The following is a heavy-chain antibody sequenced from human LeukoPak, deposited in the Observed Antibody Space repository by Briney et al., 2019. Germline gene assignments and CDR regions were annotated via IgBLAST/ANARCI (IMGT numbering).Heavy chain of an antibody. CDR3: ARDGASHPSIYYFDY. CDR2: SSSGGGGI. D-gene: IGHD4-17*01. V-gene: IGHV3-48*03. J-gene: IGHJ4*02. CDR1: GFTFSSYK. Sequence: GGSLRLSCALSGFTFSSYKMNCVRQTPGKGVERVSYSSSGGGGIFDADSVKGRFTISRDNAKNSLHLQMNSLRAEDTAVYYCARDGASHPSIYYFDYWGQGTLVTVSS.